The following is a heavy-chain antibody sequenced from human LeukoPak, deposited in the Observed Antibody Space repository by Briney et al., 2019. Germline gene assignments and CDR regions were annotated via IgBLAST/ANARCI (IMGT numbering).Heavy chain of an antibody. D-gene: IGHD3-3*01. CDR3: ARGRITIFGVVTRYFDY. J-gene: IGHJ4*02. Sequence: ASVKVSCKASGYTFTGYYMHWVRQAPGQGLEWMGWINPNSGGTNYAQKFQGRVTVTRDTSISTAYMELSRLRSDDTAVYYCARGRITIFGVVTRYFDYWGQGTLVTVSS. CDR1: GYTFTGYY. V-gene: IGHV1-2*02. CDR2: INPNSGGT.